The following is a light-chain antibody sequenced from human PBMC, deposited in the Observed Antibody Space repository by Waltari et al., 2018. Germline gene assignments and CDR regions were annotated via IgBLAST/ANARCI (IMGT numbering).Light chain of an antibody. CDR1: QSVSSW. CDR3: EHYNGFPYT. CDR2: KAS. V-gene: IGKV1-5*03. Sequence: DIQMTQFPSTLSASVGDRVTITCRASQSVSSWLAWYQQKPGKAPKLLIYKASNLESGLPSRFSGSGSGTEFTLTISSLQTDDFATYYCEHYNGFPYTFGQGTRLEI. J-gene: IGKJ2*01.